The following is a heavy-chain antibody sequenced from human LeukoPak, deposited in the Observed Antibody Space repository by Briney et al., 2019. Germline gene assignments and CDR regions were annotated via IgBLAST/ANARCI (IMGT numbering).Heavy chain of an antibody. CDR1: GFTFSSYS. CDR3: ARDSGFAVAYGMDV. CDR2: ISSSSSTI. J-gene: IGHJ6*02. D-gene: IGHD3-9*01. V-gene: IGHV3-48*04. Sequence: GGSLRLSCAASGFTFSSYSMNWVRQAPGKGLEWVSYISSSSSTIYYADSVKGRFTISRDNAKNSLYLQMNSLRAEDTAVYYCARDSGFAVAYGMDVWGQGTTVTVSS.